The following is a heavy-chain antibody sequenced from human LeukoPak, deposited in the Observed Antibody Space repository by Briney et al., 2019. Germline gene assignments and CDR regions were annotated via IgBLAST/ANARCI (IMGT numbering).Heavy chain of an antibody. J-gene: IGHJ4*02. CDR2: INHSGST. V-gene: IGHV4-34*01. Sequence: SETLSLTCAVYGGSFSGYYWSWIRQPPGKGLEWIGKINHSGSTNYNPSLKSRVTISVDTSKNQFSLKLSSVTAADTAVYYCARGPWDPLTSCYYFDYWGQGTLVTVSS. CDR3: ARGPWDPLTSCYYFDY. D-gene: IGHD2-2*01. CDR1: GGSFSGYY.